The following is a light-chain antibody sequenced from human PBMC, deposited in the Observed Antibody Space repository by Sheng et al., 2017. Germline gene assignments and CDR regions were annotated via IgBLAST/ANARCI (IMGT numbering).Light chain of an antibody. CDR2: EVT. J-gene: IGLJ2*01. CDR1: SSDVGGYNY. V-gene: IGLV2-8*01. CDR3: SSYSTRGALVV. Sequence: QSALTQPPSASGSPGQSVTISCTGTSSDVGGYNYVSWYQQHPGKAPKVMIYEVTKRPSGVPDRFSGSKSDNTASLTVSGLEAEDEADYYCSSYSTRGALVVFGGGTKSDRP.